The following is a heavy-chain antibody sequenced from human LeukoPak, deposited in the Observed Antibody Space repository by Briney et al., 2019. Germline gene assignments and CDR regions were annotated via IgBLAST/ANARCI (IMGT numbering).Heavy chain of an antibody. CDR1: GYTFTSYG. Sequence: SVKVSCKASGYTFTSYGISWVRQAPGQELEWMGWISAYNGNTNYAQKLQGRVTMATDTSTSTAYMELRSLRSDDTAVYYCARDGPGAYHYYYYGMDVWGQGTTVTVSS. J-gene: IGHJ6*02. CDR2: ISAYNGNT. CDR3: ARDGPGAYHYYYYGMDV. V-gene: IGHV1-18*01. D-gene: IGHD1-14*01.